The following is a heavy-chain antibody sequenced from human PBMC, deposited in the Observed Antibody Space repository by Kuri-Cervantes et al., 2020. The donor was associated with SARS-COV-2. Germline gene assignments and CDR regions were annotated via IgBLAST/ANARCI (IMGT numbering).Heavy chain of an antibody. V-gene: IGHV3-30-3*01. D-gene: IGHD1-1*01. CDR2: ISYDGSNK. Sequence: GGSLRLSCAASGFTFSSYAMHWVRQAPGKGLEWVAVISYDGSNKYYADSAKGRFTISRDNSKNTLYLQMNSLRAEDTAVYYCARDQAGTIDYWGQGTLVTVSS. CDR1: GFTFSSYA. CDR3: ARDQAGTIDY. J-gene: IGHJ4*02.